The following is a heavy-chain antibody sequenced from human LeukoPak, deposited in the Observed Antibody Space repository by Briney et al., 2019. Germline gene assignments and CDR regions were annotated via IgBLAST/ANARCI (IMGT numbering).Heavy chain of an antibody. CDR3: AKDRDWASAAGTDFDY. CDR2: IRYDGSNK. D-gene: IGHD6-13*01. Sequence: PGGSLRLSCAASAFTFSSYGMHWVRQAPGKGLEWVTFIRYDGSNKYYADSVKGRFTISRDNSKNTLYLQMNSLRAEDTAVYYCAKDRDWASAAGTDFDYWGQGTLVTVSS. CDR1: AFTFSSYG. J-gene: IGHJ4*02. V-gene: IGHV3-30*02.